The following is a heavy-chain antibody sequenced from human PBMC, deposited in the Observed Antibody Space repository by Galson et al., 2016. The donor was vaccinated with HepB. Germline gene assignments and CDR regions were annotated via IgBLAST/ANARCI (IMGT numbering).Heavy chain of an antibody. J-gene: IGHJ4*02. CDR2: IKQDGGEK. D-gene: IGHD3-22*01. CDR3: ARESPDLTAYYFDSSWILDY. CDR1: GFTFSTYW. Sequence: SLRLSCAASGFTFSTYWMGWVRQAPGKGLEWVANIKQDGGEKFYVDSVKGRFTISRDNAKNSLYLQMSSLRGEDTAVYYCARESPDLTAYYFDSSWILDYWGQGTQVTVSS. V-gene: IGHV3-7*01.